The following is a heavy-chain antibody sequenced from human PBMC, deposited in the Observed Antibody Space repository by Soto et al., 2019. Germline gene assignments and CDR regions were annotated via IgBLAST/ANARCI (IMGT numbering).Heavy chain of an antibody. CDR2: IYSGGST. CDR1: GFTVSTKY. CDR3: ARDPLAADY. D-gene: IGHD3-16*01. V-gene: IGHV3-66*01. Sequence: EVQLVESGGGLVQPGGSLRLSCAASGFTVSTKYMSWVRQAPGKGLEWVSVIYSGGSTFYADSVRGRFTISRDNSKNTVNLQMNILRAEDTAVYYCARDPLAADYWCQRTLVTASS. J-gene: IGHJ4*02.